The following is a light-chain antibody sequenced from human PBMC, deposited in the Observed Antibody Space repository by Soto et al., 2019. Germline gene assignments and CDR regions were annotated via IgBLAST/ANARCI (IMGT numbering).Light chain of an antibody. J-gene: IGLJ2*01. CDR2: EVN. V-gene: IGLV2-23*02. Sequence: QSVLTQPASVSGSPGQSITISCTGTNSDVGSYNLVSWYQQHPGKVPKLMIYEVNKRPSGISDRFSGSKSGNTASLTVSGLQAGDEADYYCFSYAGCTIRFGGGTKLTVL. CDR3: FSYAGCTIR. CDR1: NSDVGSYNL.